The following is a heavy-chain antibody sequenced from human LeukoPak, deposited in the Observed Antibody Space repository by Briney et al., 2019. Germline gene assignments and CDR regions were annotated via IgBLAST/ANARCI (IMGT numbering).Heavy chain of an antibody. CDR3: ARHGGVVQGEGSDAFDI. CDR2: IYYSGNT. J-gene: IGHJ3*02. Sequence: SETLSLTCTVSGGYISNYFWSWIRQPPGKGLEWIGFIYYSGNTNYNPSLKSRFTISLDTSKSQFSLKLSSVTAADTAVYYCARHGGVVQGEGSDAFDIWGQGTMVTVSS. D-gene: IGHD3-10*01. V-gene: IGHV4-59*08. CDR1: GGYISNYF.